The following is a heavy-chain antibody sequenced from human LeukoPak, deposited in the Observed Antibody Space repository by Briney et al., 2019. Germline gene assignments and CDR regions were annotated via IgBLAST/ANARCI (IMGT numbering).Heavy chain of an antibody. D-gene: IGHD1-26*01. CDR2: ISSSSSYI. CDR3: LRGAGEGPDY. J-gene: IGHJ4*02. V-gene: IGHV3-21*01. Sequence: GGSLRLSCAASGFTFSSYSMNWVRQAPGKGLEWVSSISSSSSYIYYADSVKGRFTISGDNSKSTLYLQMNSLRAEDTAVYYCLRGAGEGPDYWGQGTLVTVSS. CDR1: GFTFSSYS.